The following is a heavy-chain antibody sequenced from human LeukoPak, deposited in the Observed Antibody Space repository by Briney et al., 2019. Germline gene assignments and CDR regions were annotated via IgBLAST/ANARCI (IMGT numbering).Heavy chain of an antibody. CDR2: VDYSGST. CDR1: GGSISSTDYF. J-gene: IGHJ4*02. Sequence: PSETLSLTCTVSGGSISSTDYFWGWIRQPPGKGLEWIGSVDYSGSTYYNPSLKSRLTISLDTSKNQFSLKLSSVTAADTAVYYCARGSSSSGQFDYWGQGTLVTVSS. V-gene: IGHV4-39*01. D-gene: IGHD6-6*01. CDR3: ARGSSSSGQFDY.